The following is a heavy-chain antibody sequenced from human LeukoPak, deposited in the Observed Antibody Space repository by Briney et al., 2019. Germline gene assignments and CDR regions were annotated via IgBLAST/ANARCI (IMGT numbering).Heavy chain of an antibody. CDR1: GYSISSGYY. CDR3: ARGGLGYCSSTSCPNWFDP. V-gene: IGHV4-38-2*02. CDR2: IYTSGST. D-gene: IGHD2-2*01. J-gene: IGHJ5*02. Sequence: PSETLSLTCTVSGYSISSGYYWGWIRQPPGKGLEWIGRIYTSGSTNYNPSLKSRVTMSVDTSKNQFSLKPSSVTAADTAVYYCARGGLGYCSSTSCPNWFDPWGQGTLVTVSS.